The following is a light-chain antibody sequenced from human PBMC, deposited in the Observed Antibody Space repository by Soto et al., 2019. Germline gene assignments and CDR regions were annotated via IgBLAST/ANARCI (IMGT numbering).Light chain of an antibody. CDR3: QQRSNWPYLT. V-gene: IGKV3-11*01. Sequence: EIVLTQSPDTLSLSPGERATLSCRASQSVSGYLGWYHQKPGQAPRLLIYDASNRASRVPARFSGSGSGTNFTLTIASLEPDDFAVYYCQQRSNWPYLTFGGGTRV. CDR1: QSVSGY. CDR2: DAS. J-gene: IGKJ4*01.